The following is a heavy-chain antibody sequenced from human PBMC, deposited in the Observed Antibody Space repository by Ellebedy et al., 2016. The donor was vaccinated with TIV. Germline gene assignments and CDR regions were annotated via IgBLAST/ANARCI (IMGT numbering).Heavy chain of an antibody. J-gene: IGHJ6*02. D-gene: IGHD1-26*01. V-gene: IGHV5-51*01. CDR3: ARLGSVRGADDYYGMDV. Sequence: GESLKISXQVSGNKFSNFWIAWVRQMSGKGLEWMGSIYLDDSDTRYRPSIQGQVTISADKSITTAYLHLRSLKASDTAIYYCARLGSVRGADDYYGMDVWGHGTAVNVSS. CDR2: IYLDDSDT. CDR1: GNKFSNFW.